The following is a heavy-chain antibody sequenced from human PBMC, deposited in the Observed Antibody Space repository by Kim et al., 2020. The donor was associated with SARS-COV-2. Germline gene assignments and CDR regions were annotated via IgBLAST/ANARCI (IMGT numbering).Heavy chain of an antibody. CDR2: ISGSGGST. CDR3: AKDLEIVDILTSGDFDY. Sequence: GGSLRLSCAASGFTFSSYAMSWVRQAPGKGLEWVSAISGSGGSTYYADSVKGRFTISRDNSKNTLYLQMNSLRAEDTAVYYCAKDLEIVDILTSGDFDYWGQGTLVTVSS. CDR1: GFTFSSYA. V-gene: IGHV3-23*01. D-gene: IGHD3-9*01. J-gene: IGHJ4*02.